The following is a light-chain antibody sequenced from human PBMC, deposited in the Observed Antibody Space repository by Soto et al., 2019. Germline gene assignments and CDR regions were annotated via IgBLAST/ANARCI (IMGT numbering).Light chain of an antibody. J-gene: IGKJ1*01. V-gene: IGKV3-20*01. CDR3: QQCGSSPWT. Sequence: ETVLTQSPGTLSLSPGERATLSCRASQSVSSSYLAWYQQKPGQAPRLLIYGTSSRATGIPDRFSGRGSGTDFTLTISSLEPEDSAVYYCQQCGSSPWTFGQGTKVEIK. CDR1: QSVSSSY. CDR2: GTS.